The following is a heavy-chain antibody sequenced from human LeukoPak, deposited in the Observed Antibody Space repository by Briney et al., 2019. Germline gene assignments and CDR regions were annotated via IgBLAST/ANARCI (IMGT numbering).Heavy chain of an antibody. J-gene: IGHJ3*02. V-gene: IGHV4-34*01. CDR1: GGSFSGYY. Sequence: PSETLSLTCAVYGGSFSGYYWSWIRQPPGKGLEWIGEINHSGSTNHNPSLKSRVTISVDTSKNQFSLKLSSVTAADTAVYYCARGRTLLRFLEWLLSDAFDIWGQGTMVTVSS. CDR3: ARGRTLLRFLEWLLSDAFDI. CDR2: INHSGST. D-gene: IGHD3-3*01.